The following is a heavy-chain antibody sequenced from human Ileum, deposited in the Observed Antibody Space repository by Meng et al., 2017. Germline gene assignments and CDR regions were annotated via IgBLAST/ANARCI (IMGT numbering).Heavy chain of an antibody. CDR2: ISNSGKT. V-gene: IGHV4-4*02. D-gene: IGHD3-10*01. CDR3: ARERIRELGLFDS. Sequence: EPAPGLVQPSGALSLACAVSGDSIGNSKWWSWLRPPPGKGLEWIGEISNSGKTVYSPSLKSRVRISLDKSNNQFSLTLNSVTAADTAMYYCARERIRELGLFDSWGQGTLVTVSS. CDR1: GDSIGNSKW. J-gene: IGHJ4*02.